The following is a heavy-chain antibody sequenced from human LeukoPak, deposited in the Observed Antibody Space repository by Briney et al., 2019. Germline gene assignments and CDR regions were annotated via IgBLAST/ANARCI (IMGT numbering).Heavy chain of an antibody. CDR3: AKDGYCSSTSCYTDYYYYMDV. CDR2: IRYDGSNK. V-gene: IGHV3-30*02. J-gene: IGHJ6*03. Sequence: PGASLRLSCAASGFTFSSYWMHWVRQAPGKGLEWVAFIRYDGSNKYYADSVKGRFTISRGNSKNTLYLQMNSLRAEDTAVYYCAKDGYCSSTSCYTDYYYYMDVWGKGTTVTVSS. D-gene: IGHD2-2*02. CDR1: GFTFSSYW.